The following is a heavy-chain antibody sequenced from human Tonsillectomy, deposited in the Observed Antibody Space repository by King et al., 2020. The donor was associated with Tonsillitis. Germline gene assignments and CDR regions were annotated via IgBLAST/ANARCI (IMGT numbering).Heavy chain of an antibody. J-gene: IGHJ4*02. CDR3: SRLEYSSGYFDY. Sequence: QLQESGPGLVKPSETLSLTCTVSGGSISSYYWSWIRQPPGKGLEWIGYFYFSGSTKYNPSLKSRVTMSVDTSTNQLSLGLSSVTAADTAVYYCSRLEYSSGYFDYWGQGTLVTVSS. D-gene: IGHD6-19*01. V-gene: IGHV4-59*08. CDR2: FYFSGST. CDR1: GGSISSYY.